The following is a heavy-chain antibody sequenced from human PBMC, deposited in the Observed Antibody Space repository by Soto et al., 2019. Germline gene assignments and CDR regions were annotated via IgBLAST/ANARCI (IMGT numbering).Heavy chain of an antibody. J-gene: IGHJ2*01. D-gene: IGHD2-15*01. Sequence: KGLEWVAVIWYDGSKKYYADSVKGRFTISRDNSKNTLYLQMNSLRAEDTALYYCASFFFFQAEDGIRDTVPVSAFLLNRSFDL. CDR3: ASFFFFQAEDGIRDTVPVSAFLLNRSFDL. CDR2: IWYDGSKK. V-gene: IGHV3-33*01.